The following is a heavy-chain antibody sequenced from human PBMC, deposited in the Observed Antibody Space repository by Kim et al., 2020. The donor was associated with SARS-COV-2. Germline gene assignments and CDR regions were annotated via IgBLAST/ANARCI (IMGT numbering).Heavy chain of an antibody. V-gene: IGHV4-39*01. Sequence: SLKSRVTISVDTSKNQFSLKLSSVTAADTAVYYCARLTAMGSYPYGYFDYWGQGTLVTVSS. D-gene: IGHD3-16*02. J-gene: IGHJ4*02. CDR3: ARLTAMGSYPYGYFDY.